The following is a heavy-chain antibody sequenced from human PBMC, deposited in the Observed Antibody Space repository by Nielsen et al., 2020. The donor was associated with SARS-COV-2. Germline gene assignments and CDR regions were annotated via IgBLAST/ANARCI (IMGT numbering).Heavy chain of an antibody. V-gene: IGHV3-48*02. CDR1: GGSISSSS. Sequence: ETLSLTCAVSGGSISSSSWWRGVRQPPGKGLEWVSYISSSSSTIYYADSVKGRFTISRDNAKNSLYLQMNSLRDEDTAVYYCAREGQWIQLWSDAVDIWGQGTMVTVSS. J-gene: IGHJ3*02. CDR2: ISSSSSTI. CDR3: AREGQWIQLWSDAVDI. D-gene: IGHD5-18*01.